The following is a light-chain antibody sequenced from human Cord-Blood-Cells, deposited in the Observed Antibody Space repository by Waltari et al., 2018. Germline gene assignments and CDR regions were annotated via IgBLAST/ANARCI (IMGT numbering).Light chain of an antibody. CDR1: SSNIGAGYD. Sequence: QSVLTQPPSVSGAPGQRVTISCTGSSSNIGAGYDVHWYQQLPGTAPKRLIYVNSKRPSGVPDRFSGSKSGTAASLAITGLQAEDEADYYCQSYDSSLSVVFGGGTKLTVL. V-gene: IGLV1-40*01. CDR3: QSYDSSLSVV. J-gene: IGLJ2*01. CDR2: VNS.